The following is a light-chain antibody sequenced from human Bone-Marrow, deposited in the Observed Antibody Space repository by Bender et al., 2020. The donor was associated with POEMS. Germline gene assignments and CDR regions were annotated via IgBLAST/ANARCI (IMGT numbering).Light chain of an antibody. J-gene: IGLJ3*02. CDR1: SGDVGGYNF. V-gene: IGLV2-8*01. Sequence: QSALTQPPSASGSPGQSVTISCAGSSGDVGGYNFVSWYQQYPGKAPKLMLYEVTKRPSGVPDRFSGSKSGNTASLTVSGLQAEDEATYFCQSYDSDLNGWVFGGGTKLTVL. CDR2: EVT. CDR3: QSYDSDLNGWV.